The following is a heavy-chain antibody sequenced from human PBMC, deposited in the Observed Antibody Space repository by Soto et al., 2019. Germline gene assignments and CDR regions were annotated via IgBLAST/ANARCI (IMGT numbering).Heavy chain of an antibody. Sequence: PGESLKISCKGSGYSFTSYWIGWVRQMPGKGLEWMGIIYPGDSDTRYSPSFQGQVTISADKSISTAYLQWSSLKASDTAMYYCARQVVPAAMRRGLIQRVSYYYYMDVWGKGTTVTVSS. D-gene: IGHD2-2*01. J-gene: IGHJ6*03. CDR3: ARQVVPAAMRRGLIQRVSYYYYMDV. CDR1: GYSFTSYW. V-gene: IGHV5-51*01. CDR2: IYPGDSDT.